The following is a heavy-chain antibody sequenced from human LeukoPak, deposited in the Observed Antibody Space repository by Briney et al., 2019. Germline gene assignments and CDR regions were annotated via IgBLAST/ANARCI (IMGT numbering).Heavy chain of an antibody. Sequence: RRSLRLSCAVSGFAFSSVAISWVRQSPGKGRGWVSAISGSVGSTYYADSVKGRFTISRDNSKHTLYLQMNTLRAEDTAVSYCAKDQSSYDILTGSWAYWGQGTLVTVSS. J-gene: IGHJ4*02. D-gene: IGHD3-9*01. V-gene: IGHV3-23*01. CDR2: ISGSVGST. CDR3: AKDQSSYDILTGSWAY. CDR1: GFAFSSVA.